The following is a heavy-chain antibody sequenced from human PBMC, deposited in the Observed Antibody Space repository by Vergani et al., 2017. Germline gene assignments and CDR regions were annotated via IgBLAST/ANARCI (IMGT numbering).Heavy chain of an antibody. CDR1: GYSFTSYW. V-gene: IGHV5-10-1*03. CDR2: IDPSDSYT. CDR3: ARVGWSYYDSSGYYYAPGGWFDP. Sequence: EVQLVQSGAEVKKPGESLRISCKGSGYSFTSYWNSWVRQMPGKGLEWMGRIDPSDSYTNYSPSFQGHVTISADKSISTVYLQWSSLKASDTAMYYCARVGWSYYDSSGYYYAPGGWFDPWGQGTLVTVSS. J-gene: IGHJ5*02. D-gene: IGHD3-22*01.